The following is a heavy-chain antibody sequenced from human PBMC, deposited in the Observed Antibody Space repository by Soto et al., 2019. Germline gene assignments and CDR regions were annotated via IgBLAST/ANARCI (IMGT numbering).Heavy chain of an antibody. D-gene: IGHD6-6*01. J-gene: IGHJ5*02. CDR3: ARGSPIAARGWFDP. V-gene: IGHV4-59*01. CDR2: IYYSGST. Sequence: QVQLQESGPGLVKPSETLSLTCTVSGGSISSYYWSWIRQPPGKGLEWIGYIYYSGSTNYNPSLKRRVTISVDTSKNQFSLKLSSVTAADTAVYYCARGSPIAARGWFDPWGQGTLVTVSS. CDR1: GGSISSYY.